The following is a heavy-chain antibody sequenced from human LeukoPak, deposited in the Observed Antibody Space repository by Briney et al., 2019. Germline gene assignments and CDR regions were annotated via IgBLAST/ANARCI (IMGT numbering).Heavy chain of an antibody. D-gene: IGHD6-19*01. CDR3: ARRSGSLDDFDY. CDR2: MNPNSGNT. Sequence: ASVKVSCKASGYTFTSYDINWVRQATGQGLEWMGWMNPNSGNTGYAQKFQGRVTMTRNTSISTAYMELSSLRASDTAIYFCARRSGSLDDFDYWGQGTLVTVSS. CDR1: GYTFTSYD. V-gene: IGHV1-8*01. J-gene: IGHJ4*02.